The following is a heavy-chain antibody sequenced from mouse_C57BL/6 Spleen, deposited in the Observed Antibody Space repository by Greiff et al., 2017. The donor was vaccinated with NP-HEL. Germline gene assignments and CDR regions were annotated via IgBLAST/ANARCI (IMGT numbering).Heavy chain of an antibody. J-gene: IGHJ2*01. Sequence: EVQGVESGGGLVKPGGSLKLSCAASGFTFSSYAMSWVRQTPEKRLEWVATISDGGSYTYYPDNVKGRFTISRDNAKNNLYLQMSHLKSEDTAMYYCARQGYSNPFDYWGQGTTLTVSS. CDR3: ARQGYSNPFDY. CDR1: GFTFSSYA. D-gene: IGHD2-5*01. V-gene: IGHV5-4*01. CDR2: ISDGGSYT.